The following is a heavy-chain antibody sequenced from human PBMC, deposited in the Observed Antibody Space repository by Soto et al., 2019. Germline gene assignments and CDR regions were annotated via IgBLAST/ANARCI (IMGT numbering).Heavy chain of an antibody. Sequence: SETLSLTCAVSGYSISSGYYWGWIRQPPGKGLEWIGSIYHSGSTYYNPSLKSRVTISVDTSKNQFSLKLSSVTAADTAVYYCARDLYYDILTGLNWFDHWGQGTLVTVSS. V-gene: IGHV4-38-2*02. CDR3: ARDLYYDILTGLNWFDH. CDR2: IYHSGST. CDR1: GYSISSGYY. D-gene: IGHD3-9*01. J-gene: IGHJ5*02.